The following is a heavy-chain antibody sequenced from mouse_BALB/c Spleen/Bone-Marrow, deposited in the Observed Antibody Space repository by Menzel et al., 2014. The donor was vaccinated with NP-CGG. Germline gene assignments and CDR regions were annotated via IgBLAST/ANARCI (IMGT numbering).Heavy chain of an antibody. D-gene: IGHD3-2*02. CDR1: GYIFIDQN. Sequence: SCAASGYIFIDQNMSWVRQAPGKGLEWVSTIYSENGSTYYADSVKGRFTISRDNSKNTLYLQMNSLRAEDTAVYYCAGVRPSQAADVQSWGQGTLVTVS. CDR3: AGVRPSQAADVQS. V-gene: IGHV5-17*01. J-gene: IGHJ4*01. CDR2: IYSENGST.